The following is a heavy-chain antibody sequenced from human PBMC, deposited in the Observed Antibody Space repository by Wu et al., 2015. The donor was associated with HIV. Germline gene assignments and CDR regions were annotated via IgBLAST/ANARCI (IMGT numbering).Heavy chain of an antibody. J-gene: IGHJ6*02. CDR3: ARDRRYCSGGSCYGYYGMDV. Sequence: QVQLVQSGADLKKPGASVKVSCKTSGYIFTGYYMHWVRQAPGQGLEWMGIINPSGGSTRNAQKFQGRVTMTRDTSTSTVYMELSSLRSEDTAVYYCARDRRYCSGGSCYGYYGMDVWGQGTTVTVSS. V-gene: IGHV1-46*01. CDR1: GYIFTGYY. CDR2: INPSGGST. D-gene: IGHD2-15*01.